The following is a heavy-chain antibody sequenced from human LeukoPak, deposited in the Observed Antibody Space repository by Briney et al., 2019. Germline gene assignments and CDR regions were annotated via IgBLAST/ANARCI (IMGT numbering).Heavy chain of an antibody. CDR1: GFTFSSYW. D-gene: IGHD3-10*02. V-gene: IGHV3-7*01. Sequence: GGSLRLSYAASGFTFSSYWMSWVRLAPGKGLEWVANIKQDGSEKYYVDSVKGRFTISRDNAKNSLYLQMNSLRAEDTAVYYCAELGITMIGGVWGKGTTVTISS. J-gene: IGHJ6*04. CDR3: AELGITMIGGV. CDR2: IKQDGSEK.